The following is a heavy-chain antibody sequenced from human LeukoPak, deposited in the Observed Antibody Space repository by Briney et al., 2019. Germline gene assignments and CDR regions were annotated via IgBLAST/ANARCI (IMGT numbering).Heavy chain of an antibody. CDR1: GGTFSSYA. J-gene: IGHJ5*02. V-gene: IGHV1-69*04. Sequence: SVKVSCKASGGTFSSYAISWVRQAPGQGLEWMGRIIPILGIANYAQKFQGRVTITADKSTSTAYMELSSLRSEDTAVYYCARNPAYSSAGAHWFDPWGQGTLVTVSS. D-gene: IGHD6-19*01. CDR2: IIPILGIA. CDR3: ARNPAYSSAGAHWFDP.